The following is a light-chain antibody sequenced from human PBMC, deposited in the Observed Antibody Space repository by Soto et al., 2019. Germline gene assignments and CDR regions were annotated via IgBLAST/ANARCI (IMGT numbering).Light chain of an antibody. CDR3: HQYDNSPLT. Sequence: EIVLTQSPGTLSLSPGDTATLSCRASQSVSGRYLGWYQQRPGQAPRLLIYGASSRATGIPDRFSGSGSGTDFTLTISRLEPEDFAVYYCHQYDNSPLTFGGGTKVEIK. V-gene: IGKV3-20*01. J-gene: IGKJ4*01. CDR2: GAS. CDR1: QSVSGRY.